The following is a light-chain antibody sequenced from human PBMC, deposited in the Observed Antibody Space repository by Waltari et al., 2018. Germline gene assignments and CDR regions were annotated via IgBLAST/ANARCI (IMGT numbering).Light chain of an antibody. CDR3: QAWDTSTYHVV. J-gene: IGLJ2*01. Sequence: SYELTQPPSVSVSPGQTASITCSGNQVGDKYSFWYQQKPGQSPVVVLYQDTKRPSGIPERFSGSNSGNTATLTISGTQAMDEADYYCQAWDTSTYHVVFGGGTKLTVL. CDR2: QDT. V-gene: IGLV3-1*01. CDR1: QVGDKY.